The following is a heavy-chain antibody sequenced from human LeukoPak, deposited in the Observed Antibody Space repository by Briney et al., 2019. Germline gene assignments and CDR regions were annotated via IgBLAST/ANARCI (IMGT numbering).Heavy chain of an antibody. CDR1: GFTFNNYG. Sequence: GGSLRLSCAASGFTFNNYGMRWVRQAPGMGLEWVSTISGSGDATYYADSVKGRFTISRDNSKNTLFLQMNSLRAEDTAVYYCAKAGPYYFDYWGQGTLVTVSS. CDR2: ISGSGDAT. CDR3: AKAGPYYFDY. V-gene: IGHV3-23*01. J-gene: IGHJ4*02.